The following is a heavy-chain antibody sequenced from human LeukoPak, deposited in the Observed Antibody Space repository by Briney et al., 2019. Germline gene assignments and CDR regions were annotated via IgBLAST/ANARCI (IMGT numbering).Heavy chain of an antibody. V-gene: IGHV4-39*07. CDR3: ASGKYYYDSSGYSTYFDY. Sequence: PSETLSLTCTVSGGSISSSSYYWGWIRQPPGTGLEWIGSIYYSGTTYYNPSLKSRVTISVDTSKNHFSLKLNSMTAADTAVYYCASGKYYYDSSGYSTYFDYWGQGILVTVSS. CDR1: GGSISSSSYY. CDR2: IYYSGTT. D-gene: IGHD3-22*01. J-gene: IGHJ4*02.